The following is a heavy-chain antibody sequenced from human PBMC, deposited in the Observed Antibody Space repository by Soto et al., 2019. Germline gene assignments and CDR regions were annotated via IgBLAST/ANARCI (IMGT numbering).Heavy chain of an antibody. J-gene: IGHJ5*02. CDR1: GGTFSSYA. D-gene: IGHD1-26*01. CDR2: IIPIFGTA. Sequence: QVQLVQSGAEVKKPGSSVKVSCKASGGTFSSYAISWVRQAPGQGLEWMGGIIPIFGTANYAQKFQGRVTITAXXSXSXAYMELSSLRAEDTAVYYCASWGRVGATSTGNWFDPWGQGTLVTVSS. CDR3: ASWGRVGATSTGNWFDP. V-gene: IGHV1-69*12.